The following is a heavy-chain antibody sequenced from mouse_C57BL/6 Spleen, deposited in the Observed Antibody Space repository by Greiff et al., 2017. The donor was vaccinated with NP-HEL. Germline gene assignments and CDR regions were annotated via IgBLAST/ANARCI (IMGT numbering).Heavy chain of an antibody. CDR3: ARSYSNYWYFDV. CDR2: IDPSDSYT. J-gene: IGHJ1*03. CDR1: GYTFTSYW. V-gene: IGHV1-59*01. Sequence: QVHVKQPGAELVRPGTSVKLSCKASGYTFTSYWMHWVKQRPGQGLEWIGVIDPSDSYTNYNQKFKGKATLTVDTSSSTAYMQLSSLTSEDSAVYYCARSYSNYWYFDVWGTGTTVTVSS. D-gene: IGHD2-5*01.